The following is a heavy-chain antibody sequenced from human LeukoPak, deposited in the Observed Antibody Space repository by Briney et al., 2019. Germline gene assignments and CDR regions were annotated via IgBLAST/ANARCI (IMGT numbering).Heavy chain of an antibody. J-gene: IGHJ3*02. V-gene: IGHV4-4*07. CDR2: IYTSGST. CDR3: ARATYYYDSSGYSDACDI. CDR1: GGSISSYY. Sequence: SEALSLTCTVSGGSISSYYWSWIRQPAGKGLEWIGRIYTSGSTNYNPSLKSRVTMSVDTSKNQFSLKLSSVTAADTAVYYCARATYYYDSSGYSDACDICGQGTMVTVSS. D-gene: IGHD3-22*01.